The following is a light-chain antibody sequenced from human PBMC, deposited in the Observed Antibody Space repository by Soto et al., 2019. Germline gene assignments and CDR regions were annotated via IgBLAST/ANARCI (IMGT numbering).Light chain of an antibody. V-gene: IGLV2-8*01. Sequence: QSALTQPPSASGSPGQSATISCTGTSSDVGGYNFVSWFQQNPGKAPKLMIYEVNKRPSGVPDRFSGSKSGNTASLTVSGLQQADEADYYCSSYAGSNNFVVFGGGTKLTVL. CDR2: EVN. CDR3: SSYAGSNNFVV. CDR1: SSDVGGYNF. J-gene: IGLJ2*01.